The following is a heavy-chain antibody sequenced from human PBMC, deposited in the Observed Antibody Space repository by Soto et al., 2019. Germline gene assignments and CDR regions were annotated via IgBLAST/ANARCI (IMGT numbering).Heavy chain of an antibody. CDR2: ISAYNGNT. CDR3: AREYAAAGTNWFDP. Sequence: GASVKVSCKXSGYTFTSYGISWVRQAPGQGLEWMGWISAYNGNTNYAQKLQGRVTMTTDTSTSTAYMELSRLRSDDTAVYYCAREYAAAGTNWFDPWGQGTLVTVSS. V-gene: IGHV1-18*01. J-gene: IGHJ5*02. D-gene: IGHD6-13*01. CDR1: GYTFTSYG.